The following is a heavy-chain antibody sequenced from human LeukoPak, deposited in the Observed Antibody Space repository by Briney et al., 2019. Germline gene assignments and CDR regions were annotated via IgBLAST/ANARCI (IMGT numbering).Heavy chain of an antibody. D-gene: IGHD6-19*01. J-gene: IGHJ4*02. CDR2: IYTSGST. Sequence: SETLSLTCTVSGGSISSYYWSWIRQPAGKGLEWIGRIYTSGSTNYNPSLKGRVTMSVDTSKNQFSLKLSSVTAADTAVYYCAKLAVAGLEFDSWGQGTLVTVSS. V-gene: IGHV4-4*07. CDR3: AKLAVAGLEFDS. CDR1: GGSISSYY.